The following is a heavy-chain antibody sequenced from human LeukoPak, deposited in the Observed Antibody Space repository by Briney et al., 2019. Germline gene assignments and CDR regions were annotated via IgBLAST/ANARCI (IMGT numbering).Heavy chain of an antibody. Sequence: SVKVSCKASGGTFSSYAISWVRQAPGQGLEWMGRVIPIFGTANYAQKFQGRVTITTDESTSTAYMELSSLRSEDTAVYYCARDGTFNIAVAEYFDYWGQGTLVTVSS. CDR2: VIPIFGTA. CDR1: GGTFSSYA. V-gene: IGHV1-69*05. CDR3: ARDGTFNIAVAEYFDY. J-gene: IGHJ4*02. D-gene: IGHD6-19*01.